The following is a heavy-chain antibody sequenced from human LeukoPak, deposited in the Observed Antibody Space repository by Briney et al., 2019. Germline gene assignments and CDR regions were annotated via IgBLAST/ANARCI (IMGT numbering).Heavy chain of an antibody. V-gene: IGHV3-66*01. Sequence: GGSLRLSCAASGFTFSSMSWVRQAPGKGLEWVSVIYSGGSTYYADSVKGRFTISRDNSKNTLYLQMNSLRAEDTAVYYCARDLGGSGSYHYYYGMDVWGQGTTVTVSS. CDR3: ARDLGGSGSYHYYYGMDV. D-gene: IGHD3-10*01. J-gene: IGHJ6*02. CDR2: IYSGGST. CDR1: GFTFSS.